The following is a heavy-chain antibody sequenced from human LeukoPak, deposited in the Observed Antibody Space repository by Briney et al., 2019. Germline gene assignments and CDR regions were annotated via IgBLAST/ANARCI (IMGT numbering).Heavy chain of an antibody. V-gene: IGHV1-18*01. J-gene: IGHJ4*02. Sequence: ASVKVSCKASGYTFTTYGISWVRQAPGQGLEWMGWISTYNGDTNYAQKLQGRVIMTADTSTSTTYMELRSLRSDDTAVYYCALIPYCTTATCYYFDFWGQGTLVTVSS. D-gene: IGHD2-2*01. CDR3: ALIPYCTTATCYYFDF. CDR1: GYTFTTYG. CDR2: ISTYNGDT.